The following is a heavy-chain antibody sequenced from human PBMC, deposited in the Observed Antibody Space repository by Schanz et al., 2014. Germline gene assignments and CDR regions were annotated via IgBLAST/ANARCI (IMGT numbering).Heavy chain of an antibody. CDR1: GITFSSHS. D-gene: IGHD3-10*01. J-gene: IGHJ4*02. CDR2: ISYDGSKK. V-gene: IGHV3-30*18. Sequence: VHLVESGGGLAQPGGSLRLSCAASGITFSSHSFNWVRQAPGKGLEWVGVISYDGSKKSYADSVKGRFTISRDNSKNTLYLQMNSLRPEDTAVYYCAKYRGYYRVSGSYRELEYWGQGTLVTVSS. CDR3: AKYRGYYRVSGSYRELEY.